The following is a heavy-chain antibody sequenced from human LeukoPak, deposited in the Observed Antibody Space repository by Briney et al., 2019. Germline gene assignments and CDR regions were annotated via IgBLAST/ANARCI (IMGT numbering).Heavy chain of an antibody. V-gene: IGHV1-8*01. CDR3: AGSSGYYEDQRPHYYYHGMDV. D-gene: IGHD3-22*01. CDR2: MNPNNGNT. Sequence: ASVKVSCKASGFTFTSYDINWVRQASGQGLEWMGWMNPNNGNTGYAQKFQGRVTMTTDTSTSTAYMELRSLRSDDTAVYYCAGSSGYYEDQRPHYYYHGMDVWGQGTTVTVSS. CDR1: GFTFTSYD. J-gene: IGHJ6*02.